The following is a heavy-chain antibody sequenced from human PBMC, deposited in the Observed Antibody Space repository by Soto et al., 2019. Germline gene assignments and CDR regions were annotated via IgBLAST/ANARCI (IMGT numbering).Heavy chain of an antibody. CDR3: ARGKDYEILTGPDYNYYVDV. J-gene: IGHJ6*03. Sequence: ASVKVSCKASGYTFTGYYMHWVRQAPGQGLEWLGWINPNSGGTNYAQKFQGWVTMTRDTSISTAYMELSRLRSDDTAVYYCARGKDYEILTGPDYNYYVDVWGKGTTVTVSS. CDR1: GYTFTGYY. D-gene: IGHD3-9*01. CDR2: INPNSGGT. V-gene: IGHV1-2*04.